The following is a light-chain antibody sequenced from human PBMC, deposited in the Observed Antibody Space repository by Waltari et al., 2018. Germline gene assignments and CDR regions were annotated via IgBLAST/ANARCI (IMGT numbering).Light chain of an antibody. Sequence: SYELTQPPSLSVSPGQTASITCSGDKLEDGYVCWYQQKPGQSPVLVLHQYSKRPLGIPERFPGFNSGNTATLTINEPQAMDEDDYYCQAWDRNTYVVFGGGTKLTVL. CDR2: QYS. V-gene: IGLV3-1*01. J-gene: IGLJ2*01. CDR1: KLEDGY. CDR3: QAWDRNTYVV.